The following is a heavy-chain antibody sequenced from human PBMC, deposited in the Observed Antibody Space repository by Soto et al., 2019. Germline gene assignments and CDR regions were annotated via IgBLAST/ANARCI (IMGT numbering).Heavy chain of an antibody. CDR2: ISGSGGST. Sequence: GGSLRLPCAASGFTFSSYAMSWVRQAPGKGLEWVSAISGSGGSTYYADSVKGRFTISRDNSKNTLYLQMNSLRAEDTAVYYCAHHSSSSGGLYYYYMDVWGKGTTVTVSS. D-gene: IGHD6-6*01. V-gene: IGHV3-23*01. J-gene: IGHJ6*03. CDR3: AHHSSSSGGLYYYYMDV. CDR1: GFTFSSYA.